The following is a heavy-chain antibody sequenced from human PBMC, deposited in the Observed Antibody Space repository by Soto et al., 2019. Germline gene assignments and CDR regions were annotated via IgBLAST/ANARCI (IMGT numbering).Heavy chain of an antibody. CDR2: IIPIFGTA. Sequence: SVKVSCKASGGTFSSYAISWVRQAPGQGLEWMGGIIPIFGTANYAQKFQGRVTITADESTSTAYMELSSLRSEDTAVYYCARVNHYSSSPQYYFDYWGQGTLVTVSS. D-gene: IGHD6-6*01. CDR1: GGTFSSYA. J-gene: IGHJ4*02. V-gene: IGHV1-69*13. CDR3: ARVNHYSSSPQYYFDY.